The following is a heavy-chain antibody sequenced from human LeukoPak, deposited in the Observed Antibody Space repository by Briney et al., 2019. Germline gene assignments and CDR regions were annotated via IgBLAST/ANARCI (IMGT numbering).Heavy chain of an antibody. D-gene: IGHD4/OR15-4a*01. CDR2: IYYSGST. V-gene: IGHV4-59*01. Sequence: PGGSLRLSCAASGFTFSSYSMNWVRQAPGKGLEWIGFIYYSGSTNYNPSLKSRVTISVDTSKNQFSLKVNSVTAADTAVYYCARYYDARALDYWGQGALVTVSS. J-gene: IGHJ4*02. CDR1: GFTFSSYS. CDR3: ARYYDARALDY.